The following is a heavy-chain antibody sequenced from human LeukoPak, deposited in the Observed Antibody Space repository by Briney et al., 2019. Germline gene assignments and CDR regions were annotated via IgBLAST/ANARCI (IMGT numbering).Heavy chain of an antibody. CDR2: INHSGST. CDR1: GGSFSGYY. J-gene: IGHJ4*02. V-gene: IGHV4-34*01. D-gene: IGHD1-7*01. CDR3: ARGCSYNWNYRLREPFDY. Sequence: SETLSLTCAVYGGSFSGYYWSWIRQPPGKGLEWIGEINHSGSTNDNPSLKSRVTISVDTSKNQFSLKLSSVTAADTAVYYCARGCSYNWNYRLREPFDYWGQGTLVTVSS.